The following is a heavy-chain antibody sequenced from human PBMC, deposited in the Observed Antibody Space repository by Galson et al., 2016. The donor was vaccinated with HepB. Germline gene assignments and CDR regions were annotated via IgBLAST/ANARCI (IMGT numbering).Heavy chain of an antibody. CDR1: EFTFSTYA. Sequence: SLRLSCAASEFTFSTYAMHWVRQAPGKGLEWVAFISYDGSITYYAGSVKGRFTISRDNSKNTLYLQMNSLRAEDTAVYFCARGNDILTGPIDYWGQGTLVTVSS. CDR2: ISYDGSIT. D-gene: IGHD3-9*01. V-gene: IGHV3-30-3*01. J-gene: IGHJ4*02. CDR3: ARGNDILTGPIDY.